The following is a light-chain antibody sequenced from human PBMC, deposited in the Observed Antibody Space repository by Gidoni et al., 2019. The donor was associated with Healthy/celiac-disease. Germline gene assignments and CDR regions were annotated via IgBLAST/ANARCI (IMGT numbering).Light chain of an antibody. V-gene: IGKV1-39*01. CDR1: QSSSSY. CDR3: QQNYRTPGT. Sequence: DIQMTPSPSSLSASVGDRVTITCRASQSSSSYLNWYQQKPGKAPKLLIYAASSLQSGVPSRFSGSGSGTDFTLTISSLQPEDFATYYCQQNYRTPGTFGQGTKVEIK. J-gene: IGKJ1*01. CDR2: AAS.